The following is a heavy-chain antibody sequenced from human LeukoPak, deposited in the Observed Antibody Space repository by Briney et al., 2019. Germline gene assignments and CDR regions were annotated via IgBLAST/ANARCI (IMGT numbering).Heavy chain of an antibody. CDR2: IYPGDSDT. J-gene: IGHJ4*02. D-gene: IGHD3-3*01. CDR1: GYSFTSYW. Sequence: GESLKISCKGSGYSFTSYWIGWVRQMPGKGLEWMGIIYPGDSDTRYSPSFQGQVTISADKSISTAHLQWSSLKASDTAMYYCARSAALGYDFWSGYFYAFDYWGQGTLVTVSS. V-gene: IGHV5-51*01. CDR3: ARSAALGYDFWSGYFYAFDY.